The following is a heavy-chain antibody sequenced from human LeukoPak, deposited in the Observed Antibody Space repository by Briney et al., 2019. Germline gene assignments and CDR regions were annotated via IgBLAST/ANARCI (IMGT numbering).Heavy chain of an antibody. J-gene: IGHJ5*01. V-gene: IGHV3-23*01. CDR1: GFTFTNFA. CDR2: IGITAEYT. D-gene: IGHD2-8*01. CDR3: AKRGGGCSDGVCFNWFDS. Sequence: PGGSLRLSCAASGFTFTNFALSWVRQAPGKGLEYVSTIGITAEYTSFADSVKGRFTLSRDNSRNTVYLHMNDLRAEDTALYFCAKRGGGCSDGVCFNWFDSWGQGTLVTVSP.